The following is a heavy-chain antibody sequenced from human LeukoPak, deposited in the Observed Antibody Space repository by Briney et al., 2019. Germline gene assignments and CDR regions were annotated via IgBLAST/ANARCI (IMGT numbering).Heavy chain of an antibody. J-gene: IGHJ4*02. V-gene: IGHV4-59*01. Sequence: SETLSLTCTVSGGSISSYYWSWIRQPPGKGLEWIGYIYYSGSTNYNPSLKSRVTISVDTSRNQFSLKLSSVTAADTAVYYCARDGHRRDGYNPLDYWGQGTLVTVSS. CDR1: GGSISSYY. D-gene: IGHD5-24*01. CDR3: ARDGHRRDGYNPLDY. CDR2: IYYSGST.